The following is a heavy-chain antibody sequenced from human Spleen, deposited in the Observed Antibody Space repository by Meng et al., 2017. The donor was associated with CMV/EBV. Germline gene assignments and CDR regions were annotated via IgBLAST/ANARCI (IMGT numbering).Heavy chain of an antibody. D-gene: IGHD3-10*01. Sequence: ASVKVSCKASGYTFTSYGISWVRQGPGQGLEWMGWISAYNGNTNYAQKLQGRVTMTTDTSTSTAYMELRSLRSDDTAVYYCARAGVRGVIPNWFDPWGQGTLVTVSS. CDR2: ISAYNGNT. CDR3: ARAGVRGVIPNWFDP. V-gene: IGHV1-18*01. CDR1: GYTFTSYG. J-gene: IGHJ5*02.